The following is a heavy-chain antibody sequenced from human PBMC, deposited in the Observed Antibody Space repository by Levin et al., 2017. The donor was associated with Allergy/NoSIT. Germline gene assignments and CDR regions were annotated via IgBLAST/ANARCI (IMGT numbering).Heavy chain of an antibody. CDR3: TTESRKVGGFHWA. CDR2: IKSKTDGGTT. V-gene: IGHV3-15*01. CDR1: GFTFSNAW. Sequence: LSLTCAASGFTFSNAWMSWVRQAPGKGLEWVGRIKSKTDGGTTDYAAPVKGRFTISRDDSKNTLYLQMNSLKTEDTAVYYCTTESRKVGGFHWAWGQGTLVTVSS. J-gene: IGHJ5*02. D-gene: IGHD3-16*01.